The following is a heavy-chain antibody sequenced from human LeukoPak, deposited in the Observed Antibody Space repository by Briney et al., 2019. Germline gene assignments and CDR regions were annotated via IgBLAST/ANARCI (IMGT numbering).Heavy chain of an antibody. D-gene: IGHD3-22*01. Sequence: PGGSLRLSCAASGFTFSSYGMHWVRQAPGKGLEWVAVISYDGSNKYYADSVKGRFTISRDNSKNTLYLQMTSLRAEDTAVYYCAKEGDTMIVVVGAFDIWGQGTMVTVSS. V-gene: IGHV3-30*18. CDR1: GFTFSSYG. J-gene: IGHJ3*02. CDR2: ISYDGSNK. CDR3: AKEGDTMIVVVGAFDI.